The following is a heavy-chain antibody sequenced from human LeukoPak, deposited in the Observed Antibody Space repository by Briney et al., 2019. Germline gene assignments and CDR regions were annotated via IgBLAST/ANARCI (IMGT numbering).Heavy chain of an antibody. Sequence: ASVKVSCKASGYTFTGYYMHWVRQAPGQGLEWMGWINPNSGGTNYAQKFQGRVTMTRDTSISTAYMELSRLRSDDTAVYYCARDRPYYYDSSEYYYVRGYDYWGQGTLVTVSS. V-gene: IGHV1-2*02. CDR3: ARDRPYYYDSSEYYYVRGYDY. D-gene: IGHD3-22*01. CDR2: INPNSGGT. CDR1: GYTFTGYY. J-gene: IGHJ4*02.